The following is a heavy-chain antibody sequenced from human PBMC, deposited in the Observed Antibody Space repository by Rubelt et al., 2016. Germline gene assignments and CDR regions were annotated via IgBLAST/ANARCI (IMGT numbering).Heavy chain of an antibody. CDR2: THSGDSA. Sequence: EVQLVESGGGLVKPGGSLRVSCAASGFTFSNAWMSWVRQAPGKGLEWVSTITHSGDSAYYADSVKGRFTISRDNAKKSLYLKRNSRGAKDTSVDYCVRGRKGRDRPLDAFDSWGQGTMVTVCS. CDR1: GFTFSNAW. D-gene: IGHD3-10*01. J-gene: IGHJ3*02. V-gene: IGHV3-69-1*01. CDR3: VRGRKGRDRPLDAFDS.